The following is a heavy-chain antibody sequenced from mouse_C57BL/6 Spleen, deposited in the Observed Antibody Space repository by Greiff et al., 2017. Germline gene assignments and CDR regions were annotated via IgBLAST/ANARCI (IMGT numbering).Heavy chain of an antibody. CDR3: TREGGYYFAY. V-gene: IGHV1-15*01. D-gene: IGHD1-1*02. J-gene: IGHJ2*01. Sequence: VQLQQSGAELVRPGASVTLSCKASGYTFTDYEMHWVKQTPVHGLEWIGAIDPETGGTAYNQKFKGKARLTADKSSSPAYMELRSLTSEDSAVYYCTREGGYYFAYWGQGTTLTVSS. CDR2: IDPETGGT. CDR1: GYTFTDYE.